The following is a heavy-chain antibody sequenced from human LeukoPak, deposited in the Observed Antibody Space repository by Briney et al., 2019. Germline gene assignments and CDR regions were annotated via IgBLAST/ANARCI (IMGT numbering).Heavy chain of an antibody. CDR1: GGSIRGYY. CDR3: ARGRGSYGY. J-gene: IGHJ4*02. D-gene: IGHD1-26*01. V-gene: IGHV4-59*01. CDR2: IYYSGST. Sequence: SETLSLTCNVSGGSIRGYYWSWIRQPPGKGLEWIGYIYYSGSTNYNPSLKSRVTISVDTSKNQFSLKLSSVTAADTAVYYCARGRGSYGYWGQGTLVTVSS.